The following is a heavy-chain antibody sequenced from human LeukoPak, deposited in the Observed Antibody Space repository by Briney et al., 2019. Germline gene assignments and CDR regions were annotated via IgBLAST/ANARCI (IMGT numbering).Heavy chain of an antibody. CDR2: ISSSSSYI. D-gene: IGHD3-22*01. CDR1: GFTFSSFA. CDR3: ARRGRGAYYYDSSGYVGFDY. Sequence: GGSLRLSCAASGFTFSSFAMNWVRQAPGKGLEWVSSISSSSSYIYYADSVKGRFTISRDNAKNSLYLQMNSLRAEDTAVYYCARRGRGAYYYDSSGYVGFDYWGQGTLVTVSS. V-gene: IGHV3-21*01. J-gene: IGHJ4*02.